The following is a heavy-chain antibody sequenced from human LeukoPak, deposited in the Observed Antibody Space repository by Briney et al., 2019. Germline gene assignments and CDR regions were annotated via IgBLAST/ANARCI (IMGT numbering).Heavy chain of an antibody. V-gene: IGHV4-34*01. Sequence: SETLSLTCAVYGGSFSGYYWSWIRQPPGKGLEWIGEINHSGSTNYNPSLKSRVTISVDTSKNQFSLKLSSVTAADMAVYYCASDSSGYWGQGTLVTVSS. CDR3: ASDSSGY. J-gene: IGHJ4*02. CDR1: GGSFSGYY. D-gene: IGHD3-22*01. CDR2: INHSGST.